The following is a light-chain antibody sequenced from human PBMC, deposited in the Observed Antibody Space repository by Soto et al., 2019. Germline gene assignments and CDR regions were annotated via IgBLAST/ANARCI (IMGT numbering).Light chain of an antibody. CDR2: GTS. CDR1: QSLSSNY. J-gene: IGKJ2*01. CDR3: QHFVSSPPRFT. Sequence: EIVLTQSPGTLSLSPGERATFSCRASQSLSSNYLTWYQHKPGQAPRLLIYGTSSRATGIPDRFSGSGSGTEFTLTISRLDPEDFAVYFCQHFVSSPPRFTFGQGTKLEIK. V-gene: IGKV3-20*01.